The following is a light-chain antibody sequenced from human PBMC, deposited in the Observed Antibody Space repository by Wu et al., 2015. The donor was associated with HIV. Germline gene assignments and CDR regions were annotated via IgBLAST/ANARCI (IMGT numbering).Light chain of an antibody. CDR1: QSVNNY. V-gene: IGKV3-11*01. J-gene: IGKJ5*01. CDR2: DTF. Sequence: PGERAALSCRASQSVNNYLAWFQQKPGQAPRLLIYDTFKRATGIPARFSGSGSGTDFTLTISSLEPEDFAVYYCQHRSSWPLTFGQGTRLEI. CDR3: QHRSSWPLT.